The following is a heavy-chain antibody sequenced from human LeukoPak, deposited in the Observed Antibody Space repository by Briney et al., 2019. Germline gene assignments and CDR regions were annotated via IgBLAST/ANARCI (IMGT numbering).Heavy chain of an antibody. CDR1: GGSFSGYY. CDR3: ARVPYYYGSGSADY. V-gene: IGHV4-34*01. CDR2: INHSGST. Sequence: PSETLSLTCAVYGGSFSGYYWSWIRQPPGKGLERIGEINHSGSTNYNPSLKSRVTISVDTSKNQFSLKLSSVTAADTPVYYCARVPYYYGSGSADYWGQGTLVTVSS. J-gene: IGHJ4*02. D-gene: IGHD3-10*01.